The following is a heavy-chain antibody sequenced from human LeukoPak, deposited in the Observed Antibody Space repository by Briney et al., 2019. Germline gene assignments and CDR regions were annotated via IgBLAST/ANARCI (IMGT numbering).Heavy chain of an antibody. Sequence: SETLSLTCTVSGGPISSYYWSWIRQPPGKGLEWIGYIYYSGSTNYNPSLKSRVTISVDTSKNQFSLKLSSVTAADTAVYYCAVGSSWPFDYWGQGTLVTVSS. CDR2: IYYSGST. CDR1: GGPISSYY. J-gene: IGHJ4*02. CDR3: AVGSSWPFDY. D-gene: IGHD6-13*01. V-gene: IGHV4-59*01.